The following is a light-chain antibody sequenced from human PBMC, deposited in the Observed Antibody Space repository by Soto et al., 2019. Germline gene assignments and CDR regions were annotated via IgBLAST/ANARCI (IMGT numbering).Light chain of an antibody. CDR3: QQYGSSVLT. V-gene: IGKV3-20*01. Sequence: EMVMTQSPAILSVSPGESATLSCRASQSVNSNYLAWYQQHPGQPPRLLIYGISTRATGIPARFSGSGSGTEFSLTISSLQSEDFAVYYCQQYGSSVLTFGGGTKVDIK. J-gene: IGKJ4*01. CDR2: GIS. CDR1: QSVNSNY.